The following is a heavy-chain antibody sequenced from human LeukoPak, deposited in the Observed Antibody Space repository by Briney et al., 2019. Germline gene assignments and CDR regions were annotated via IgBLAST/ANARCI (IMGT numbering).Heavy chain of an antibody. D-gene: IGHD3-22*01. V-gene: IGHV3-23*01. J-gene: IGHJ4*02. CDR3: ARSSRAYSLVVVITPFDY. CDR2: ISGSGGST. CDR1: GFTFSSYA. Sequence: GGSLRLSCAASGFTFSSYAMSWVRQAPGKGLEWVSAISGSGGSTYYADSVKGRFTISRDNSKNTLYLQMNSLRAEDTALYYCARSSRAYSLVVVITPFDYWGQGTLVTVSS.